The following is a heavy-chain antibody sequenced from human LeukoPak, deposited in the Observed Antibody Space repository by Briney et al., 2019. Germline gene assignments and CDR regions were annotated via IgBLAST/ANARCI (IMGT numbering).Heavy chain of an antibody. CDR3: ARQRGGCTSTSCYLNY. V-gene: IGHV5-51*01. Sequence: GESLKISCKGSGYTFTSYWIGWVRQMPGKGLEWMGIISPGDSDTRYSQSFQGQVTISADKYISTAYLQWSSLKASDTAMYYCARQRGGCTSTSCYLNYWGQGTLVTVSS. CDR2: ISPGDSDT. J-gene: IGHJ4*02. D-gene: IGHD2-2*01. CDR1: GYTFTSYW.